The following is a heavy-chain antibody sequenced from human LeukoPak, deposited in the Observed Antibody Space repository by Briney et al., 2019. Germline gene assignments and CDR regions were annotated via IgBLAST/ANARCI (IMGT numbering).Heavy chain of an antibody. Sequence: SETLSLTCIVSGGSISSSNYYWGWIRQSPGKGLEWIGSIYSRGSTYYNPSLKSRVIVSSDMSKNQFSLMLNSVTAADTAVYYCARLALQEVGATQTYYLDYWGQGTLVTVSS. CDR2: IYSRGST. CDR1: GGSISSSNYY. V-gene: IGHV4-39*07. D-gene: IGHD1-26*01. J-gene: IGHJ4*02. CDR3: ARLALQEVGATQTYYLDY.